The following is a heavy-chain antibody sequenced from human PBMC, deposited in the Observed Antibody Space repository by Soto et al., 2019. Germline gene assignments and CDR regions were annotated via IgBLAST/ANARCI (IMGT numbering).Heavy chain of an antibody. V-gene: IGHV3-48*02. CDR1: GFTFSSYS. CDR3: ARTITGTPFDY. Sequence: SLRLSCAASGFTFSSYSMNWVRQAPGKGLEWVSYISSSSTIYYADSVKGRFTISRDNAKNSLYLQMNSLRDEDTAVYYCARTITGTPFDYWGQGTLVTVSA. CDR2: ISSSSTI. D-gene: IGHD1-7*01. J-gene: IGHJ4*02.